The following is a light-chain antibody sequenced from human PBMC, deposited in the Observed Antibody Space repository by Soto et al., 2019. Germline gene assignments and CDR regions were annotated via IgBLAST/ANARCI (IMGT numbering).Light chain of an antibody. V-gene: IGLV1-47*01. CDR3: AAWDDRLGAGV. CDR2: WNN. J-gene: IGLJ3*02. Sequence: QSVLTQPPSASGAPGQRVTIPCSGSRSNIGTNFVYWYQQFPGTAPRLLIHWNNQRPSGVPDRFSGSKSGTSASLAISGLGSEEGADYYCAAWDDRLGAGVFGGGTRLTAL. CDR1: RSNIGTNF.